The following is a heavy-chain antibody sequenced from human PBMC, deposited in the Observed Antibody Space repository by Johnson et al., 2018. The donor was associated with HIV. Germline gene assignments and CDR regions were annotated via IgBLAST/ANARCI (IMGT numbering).Heavy chain of an antibody. D-gene: IGHD3-16*02. CDR3: ASHQTAGLRLGDLSSYDAFDI. J-gene: IGHJ3*02. Sequence: VQLVESGGGLVQPGGSLRLSCAASGFTFSSYDMHWVRQATGKGLEWVSAIGTAGDTYYPGSVKGRFTISRENAKNSLYLQMNSLRAEDTAVYYCASHQTAGLRLGDLSSYDAFDIWGQGTMVTVSS. V-gene: IGHV3-13*01. CDR1: GFTFSSYD. CDR2: IGTAGDT.